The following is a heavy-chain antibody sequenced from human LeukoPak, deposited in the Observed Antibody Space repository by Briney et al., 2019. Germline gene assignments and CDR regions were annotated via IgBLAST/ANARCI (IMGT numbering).Heavy chain of an antibody. Sequence: GGSLRLSCAASGFTFSSYKMIWVRQAPGKGLEWVSYITTSGTTTYYADSLKGRFTISRDNAKNSLYLQMNSLRAEDTAVYYCARVLFHSLAVFDYGGQGTLVTVSS. D-gene: IGHD2/OR15-2a*01. V-gene: IGHV3-48*03. CDR1: GFTFSSYK. CDR3: ARVLFHSLAVFDY. CDR2: ITTSGTTT. J-gene: IGHJ4*02.